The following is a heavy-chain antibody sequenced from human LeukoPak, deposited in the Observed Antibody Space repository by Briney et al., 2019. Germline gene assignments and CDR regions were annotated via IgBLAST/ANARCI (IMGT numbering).Heavy chain of an antibody. V-gene: IGHV3-66*01. Sequence: GGSLRLSCAASGFTFSSYSMNWVRQAPGKCLQWVSVIYSGGRTNYADSVKGRFSMSRDKSNGTVYLQLNSLRTEDTAVYFCARVPFTASLGDYFDYWGQGALVTVSS. D-gene: IGHD3-16*01. J-gene: IGHJ4*02. CDR3: ARVPFTASLGDYFDY. CDR2: IYSGGRT. CDR1: GFTFSSYS.